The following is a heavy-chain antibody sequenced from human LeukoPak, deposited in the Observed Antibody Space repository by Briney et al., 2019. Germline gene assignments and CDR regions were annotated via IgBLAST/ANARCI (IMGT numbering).Heavy chain of an antibody. V-gene: IGHV4-59*08. D-gene: IGHD3-16*01. CDR1: GGSISSYY. CDR2: IYYGGST. Sequence: SETLSLTCTVSGGSISSYYWSWLRQPPGKGLEWIGYIYYGGSTDYNPSLKSRVTMSVDTSKNQFSLKLSSVTAADTAVYYCTRPDRIYTYFDCWGQGTLVTVSS. J-gene: IGHJ4*02. CDR3: TRPDRIYTYFDC.